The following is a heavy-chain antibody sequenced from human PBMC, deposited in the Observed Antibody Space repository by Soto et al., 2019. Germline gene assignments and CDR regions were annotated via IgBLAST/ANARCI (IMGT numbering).Heavy chain of an antibody. CDR1: GFTFSSYW. CDR3: AREARAAAVCFDY. CDR2: IKQDGSEK. J-gene: IGHJ4*02. D-gene: IGHD6-13*01. Sequence: GGSLRLSCAASGFTFSSYWMSWVRQAPGKGLEWVANIKQDGSEKYYVDSVKGRFTISRDNAKNSLYLQMNSLRAEDTAVYYCAREARAAAVCFDYWGQGTLVTVSS. V-gene: IGHV3-7*01.